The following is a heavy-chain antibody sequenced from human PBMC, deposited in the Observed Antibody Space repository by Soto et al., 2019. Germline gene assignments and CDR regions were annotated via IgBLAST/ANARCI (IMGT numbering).Heavy chain of an antibody. D-gene: IGHD4-17*01. Sequence: EVQLLESGGGLVQPGGSLRLSCAASGFTFSTYALNWVHQAPGKGLEWVSAIGGRGGSTYFADSVKGRFSISRDSSKNTLYLQMHSLRAEDTAVYYCAKDGYGDRPYYFDYWGQGTLVPVSS. CDR1: GFTFSTYA. V-gene: IGHV3-23*01. CDR3: AKDGYGDRPYYFDY. J-gene: IGHJ4*02. CDR2: IGGRGGST.